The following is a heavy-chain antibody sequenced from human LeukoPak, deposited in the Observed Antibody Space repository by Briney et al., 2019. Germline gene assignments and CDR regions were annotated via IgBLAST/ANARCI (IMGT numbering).Heavy chain of an antibody. CDR3: ARAREGFYGPFDY. V-gene: IGHV3-33*01. J-gene: IGHJ4*02. CDR2: IWYDGSNK. D-gene: IGHD2/OR15-2a*01. CDR1: GFTFSSYG. Sequence: GRSLRLSCAASGFTFSSYGMHWVRQAPGKGLEWVAVIWYDGSNKYYADSVKGRFTISRDNSKNSLYLQMNSLRAEDTAVYYCARAREGFYGPFDYWGQGTLLTVSS.